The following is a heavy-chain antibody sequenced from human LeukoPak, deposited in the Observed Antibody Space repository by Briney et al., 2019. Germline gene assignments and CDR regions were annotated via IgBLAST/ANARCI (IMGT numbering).Heavy chain of an antibody. J-gene: IGHJ4*02. CDR2: LSSGGNT. CDR3: AKVGTGDLFRALDY. V-gene: IGHV3-23*01. CDR1: GFTFSNTA. D-gene: IGHD1-14*01. Sequence: GGSLRLSCAVSGFTFSNTAMSWVRQAPGKGLEWVATLSSGGNTHYADSVQGRFTISRDYSKNTLFLQMNSLRADDTAVYYCAKVGTGDLFRALDYWGQGTLVTVSS.